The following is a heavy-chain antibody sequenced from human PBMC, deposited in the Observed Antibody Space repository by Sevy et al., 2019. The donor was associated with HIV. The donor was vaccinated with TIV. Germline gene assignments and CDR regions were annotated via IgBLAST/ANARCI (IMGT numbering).Heavy chain of an antibody. CDR3: ARSSSVWDGTNNFWFDP. CDR2: TYYRSKWYN. V-gene: IGHV6-1*01. D-gene: IGHD1-7*01. J-gene: IGHJ5*02. Sequence: SQTLSLTCAISGDSVSNNGVAWNWIRQSPSRGLEWLGRTYYRSKWYNNYAVSMKGRINIEGDISRNQFSLQLKSVTPEDTAVYYCARSSSVWDGTNNFWFDPWGQRTLVTVSS. CDR1: GDSVSNNGVA.